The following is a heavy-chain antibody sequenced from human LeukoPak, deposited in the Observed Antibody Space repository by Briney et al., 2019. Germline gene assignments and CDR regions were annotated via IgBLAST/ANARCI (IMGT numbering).Heavy chain of an antibody. V-gene: IGHV3-64*01. D-gene: IGHD6-13*01. CDR3: ASVIAAAGTLNYYMDV. Sequence: GGSLRLSCAASGFTFSSYAMHWVRQAPGKGLEYVSAISSNGGSTYYANSVKGRFTISRDNSKNTLYLQMGSLRAEDMAVYYCASVIAAAGTLNYYMDVWGKGTTVTISS. CDR2: ISSNGGST. CDR1: GFTFSSYA. J-gene: IGHJ6*03.